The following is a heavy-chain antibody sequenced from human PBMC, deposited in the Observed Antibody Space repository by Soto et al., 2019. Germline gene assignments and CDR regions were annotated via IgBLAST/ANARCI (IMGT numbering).Heavy chain of an antibody. D-gene: IGHD3-16*01. CDR1: GGSISSNSYY. Sequence: PSDTLSLTCTVSGGSISSNSYYWDWIRQPPGKGLEWIGSMYYSGATYHNPSPQSRVTISVDTSKNPFSLHLSYVTAADTAVYYCARHAAYDSVWGKSDGSDYWGQRTLVTVSS. CDR3: ARHAAYDSVWGKSDGSDY. V-gene: IGHV4-39*01. CDR2: MYYSGAT. J-gene: IGHJ4*02.